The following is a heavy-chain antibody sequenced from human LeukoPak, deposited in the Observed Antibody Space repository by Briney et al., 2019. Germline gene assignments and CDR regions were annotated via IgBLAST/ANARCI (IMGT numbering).Heavy chain of an antibody. CDR3: ARTRRVRGVIKVWAFDI. CDR2: INHSGST. V-gene: IGHV4-34*01. CDR1: GGSFSGYY. Sequence: PSETLSLTCAVYGGSFSGYYWSWIRQPPGKGLEWIGEINHSGSTNYNPSLKSRVTISVDTSKNQFSLKLSSVTAADTAVYYCARTRRVRGVIKVWAFDIWGQGTMVTVSS. D-gene: IGHD3-10*01. J-gene: IGHJ3*02.